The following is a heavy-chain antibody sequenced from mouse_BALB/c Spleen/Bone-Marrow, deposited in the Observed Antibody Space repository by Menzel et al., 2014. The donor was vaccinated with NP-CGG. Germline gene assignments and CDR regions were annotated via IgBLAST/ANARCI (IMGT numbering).Heavy chain of an antibody. CDR2: ILPGSGST. Sequence: VQLQQSGAELMKPGASVKISCKATGYTFSSYWIEWVKQRPGHGLEWIGEILPGSGSTNYNEKFKGKATFTADTSSNTAYMQLSRLTSEDSAVYYCARSYGYYYAMDYWGQGTSVTVSS. CDR3: ARSYGYYYAMDY. J-gene: IGHJ4*01. CDR1: GYTFSSYW. V-gene: IGHV1-9*01. D-gene: IGHD2-2*01.